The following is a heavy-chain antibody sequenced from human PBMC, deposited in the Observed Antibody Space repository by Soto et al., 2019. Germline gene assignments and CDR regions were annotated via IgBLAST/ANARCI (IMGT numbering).Heavy chain of an antibody. D-gene: IGHD4-17*01. CDR1: GFTFSSYA. CDR3: ARDAYGDYGYNWFDP. CDR2: ISYDGSNK. V-gene: IGHV3-30-3*01. J-gene: IGHJ5*02. Sequence: QVQLVESGGGVVQPGRSLRLSCAASGFTFSSYAMHWVRQAPGKGLEWVAVISYDGSNKYYADSVKGRFTIPRDNSKNTLYLQMNSLRAEDTAVYYWARDAYGDYGYNWFDPWGQGTLVTVSS.